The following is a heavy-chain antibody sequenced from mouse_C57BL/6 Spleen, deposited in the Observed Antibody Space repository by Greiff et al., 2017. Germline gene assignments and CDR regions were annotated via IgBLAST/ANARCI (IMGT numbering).Heavy chain of an antibody. D-gene: IGHD2-3*01. J-gene: IGHJ1*03. Sequence: QVQLQQPGAELVMPGASVKLSCKASGYTFTSYWMNWVKQRPGQGLEWIGEIDPSDSYTNYNQKFKGKSTLTVDKSSSTAYMQLSSLTSEDSAVYYCARSYDGYPYWYFDVWGTGTTVTVSS. CDR2: IDPSDSYT. CDR1: GYTFTSYW. CDR3: ARSYDGYPYWYFDV. V-gene: IGHV1-69*01.